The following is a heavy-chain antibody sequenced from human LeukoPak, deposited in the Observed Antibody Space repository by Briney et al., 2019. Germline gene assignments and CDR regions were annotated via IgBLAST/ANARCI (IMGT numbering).Heavy chain of an antibody. J-gene: IGHJ4*02. CDR1: GFTFSSDA. CDR2: ISGGGGTT. Sequence: GGSLRLSCAASGFTFSSDAMSWVRQAPGKGLEWVSVISGGGGTTYYSDSVKGRFTISRDNSKNTLYLQMNSLGAEDTAVYYCAKASTFGELNRPFDYWGQGTLVTVSS. CDR3: AKASTFGELNRPFDY. D-gene: IGHD3-10*01. V-gene: IGHV3-23*01.